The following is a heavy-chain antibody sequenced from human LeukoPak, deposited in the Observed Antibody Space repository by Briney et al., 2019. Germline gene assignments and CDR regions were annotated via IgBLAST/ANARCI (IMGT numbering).Heavy chain of an antibody. CDR1: GFTFSSYA. Sequence: GGSLRLSCAASGFTFSSYAMSWVRQAPGKGLEWVSAISGSGGSTYYADSVKGRFTISRDNSKNTLYLQMNSLRAEDTAVYYCAKDVSRCSGGSCYSRVAEYFQHWGQGTLVTVSS. J-gene: IGHJ1*01. CDR2: ISGSGGST. CDR3: AKDVSRCSGGSCYSRVAEYFQH. D-gene: IGHD2-15*01. V-gene: IGHV3-23*01.